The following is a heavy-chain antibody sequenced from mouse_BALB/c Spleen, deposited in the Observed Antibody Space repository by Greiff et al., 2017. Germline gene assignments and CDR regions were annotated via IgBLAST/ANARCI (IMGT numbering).Heavy chain of an antibody. CDR3: ARGSWFVDY. Sequence: EVMLVESGGGLVKPGGSLKLSCAASGFTFSSYAMSWVRQTPEKRLEWVASISSGGSTYYPDSVKGRFTISRDNARNILYLQMSSLRSEDTAMYYCARGSWFVDYWGQGTTLTVSS. CDR1: GFTFSSYA. D-gene: IGHD2-2*01. V-gene: IGHV5-6-5*01. J-gene: IGHJ2*01. CDR2: ISSGGST.